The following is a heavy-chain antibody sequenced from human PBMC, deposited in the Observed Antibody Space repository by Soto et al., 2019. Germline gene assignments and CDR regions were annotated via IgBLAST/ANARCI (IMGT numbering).Heavy chain of an antibody. V-gene: IGHV1-18*04. CDR3: ARDRVAGIWGDAFDI. CDR1: GYTFTNHG. CDR2: INPYNANV. Sequence: QVQLVQSGAEVKKPGASVKVSCKTSGYTFTNHGINWVRQSPGQGLEWMGWINPYNANVNYAQKLQGRVTMTTDTSTSTAYMDLMSLTSDDTAVSYCARDRVAGIWGDAFDIWGQGTMVTVSS. J-gene: IGHJ3*02. D-gene: IGHD3-16*01.